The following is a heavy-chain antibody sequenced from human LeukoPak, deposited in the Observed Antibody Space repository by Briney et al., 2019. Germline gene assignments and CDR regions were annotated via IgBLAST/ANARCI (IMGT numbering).Heavy chain of an antibody. Sequence: SETLSLTCTVSGGSISSYYWSWIRQPPGKGLEWIGYIYYSGSTNYNPSLKSRVTISVDTSKNQFSLKLSSVTAADTAVYYCARDRHDGMDYWGQGTLVTVSS. V-gene: IGHV4-59*01. CDR1: GGSISSYY. CDR2: IYYSGST. D-gene: IGHD5-24*01. CDR3: ARDRHDGMDY. J-gene: IGHJ4*02.